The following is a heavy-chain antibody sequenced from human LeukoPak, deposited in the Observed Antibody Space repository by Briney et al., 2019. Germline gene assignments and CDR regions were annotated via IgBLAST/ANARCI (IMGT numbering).Heavy chain of an antibody. CDR1: GFTFSSYA. Sequence: PGGSLRLSCSASGFTFSSYAMHWVRQAPGKGLEHVSAINSDGGSTYYADSVKGRFTISRDNSKNTLYFQMRSLRAEDTAVYYCSRDPSAVAGNFDYWGQGTLVTVSS. V-gene: IGHV3-64*05. J-gene: IGHJ4*02. CDR2: INSDGGST. CDR3: SRDPSAVAGNFDY. D-gene: IGHD6-19*01.